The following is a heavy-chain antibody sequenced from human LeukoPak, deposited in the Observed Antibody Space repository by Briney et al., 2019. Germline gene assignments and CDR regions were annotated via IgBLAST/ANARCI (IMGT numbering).Heavy chain of an antibody. V-gene: IGHV4-4*07. CDR1: GGSISSYY. Sequence: SETLSLTCTVSGGSISSYYWSWIRQPAGKGLEWIGRIYSTGSTNYNPSLKSRVTMSVDTSKNQFSLKVTSVTAADTAVYFCARENSFTSLFDYWGQGTLVTVSS. J-gene: IGHJ4*02. CDR2: IYSTGST. CDR3: ARENSFTSLFDY. D-gene: IGHD4-11*01.